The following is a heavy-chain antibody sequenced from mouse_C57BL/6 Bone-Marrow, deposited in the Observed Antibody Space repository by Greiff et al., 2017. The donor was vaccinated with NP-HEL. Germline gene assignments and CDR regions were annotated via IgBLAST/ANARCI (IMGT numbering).Heavy chain of an antibody. J-gene: IGHJ2*01. Sequence: EVQLQQSGAELVKPGASVKLSCTASGFNFKDYYMHWVKQRTEQGLEWIGRIDPEDGETKYAPKFQGKATITADTSSNTAYLQLSSLTSEDTAVYYCARGGTGTSKSGYYFDYWGQGTTLTVSS. D-gene: IGHD4-1*01. CDR1: GFNFKDYY. CDR3: ARGGTGTSKSGYYFDY. CDR2: IDPEDGET. V-gene: IGHV14-2*01.